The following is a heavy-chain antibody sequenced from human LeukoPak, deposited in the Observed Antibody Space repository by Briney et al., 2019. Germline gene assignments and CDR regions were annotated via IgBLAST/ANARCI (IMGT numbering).Heavy chain of an antibody. CDR3: ARQTVYCSSTSCYYYYYYMDV. Sequence: SETLSLTCTVSGASISRGRHYWSWIRQPAGRGLEWIGRINASGTTKYNPSLESRVTISVYTSKNQFSLKLSSVTAADTAVYYCARQTVYCSSTSCYYYYYYMDVWGKGTTVTVSS. D-gene: IGHD2-2*01. J-gene: IGHJ6*03. V-gene: IGHV4-61*02. CDR1: GASISRGRHY. CDR2: INASGTT.